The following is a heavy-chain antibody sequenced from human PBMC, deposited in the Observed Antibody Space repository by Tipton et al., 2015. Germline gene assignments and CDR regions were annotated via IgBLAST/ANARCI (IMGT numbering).Heavy chain of an antibody. CDR3: ARGVDRSGPYYDY. J-gene: IGHJ4*02. CDR2: IYDSGRT. D-gene: IGHD3-22*01. CDR1: GDSVISESSY. V-gene: IGHV4-61*01. Sequence: TLSLTCNVSGDSVISESSYWSWIRQPPGKKLEWIGHIYDSGRTNYNPSLKSRVTMSVDTSKNQFSLKVASMTAADAAVYYCARGVDRSGPYYDYWGQGALVTVSS.